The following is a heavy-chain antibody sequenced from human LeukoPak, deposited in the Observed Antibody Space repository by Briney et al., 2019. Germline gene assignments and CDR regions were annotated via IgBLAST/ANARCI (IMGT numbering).Heavy chain of an antibody. J-gene: IGHJ4*02. D-gene: IGHD3-22*01. V-gene: IGHV3-30*02. CDR2: IRYDGSNK. CDR3: AKLPYYYDSSAKGQTSYR. CDR1: GFTFSSYG. Sequence: PGGSLRLSCAASGFTFSSYGMHWVRQAPGKGLEWVAFIRYDGSNKYYADSVKGRFTISRDNSKNTLYLQMNSLRAEDTAVYYCAKLPYYYDSSAKGQTSYRWGQGTLGTVSS.